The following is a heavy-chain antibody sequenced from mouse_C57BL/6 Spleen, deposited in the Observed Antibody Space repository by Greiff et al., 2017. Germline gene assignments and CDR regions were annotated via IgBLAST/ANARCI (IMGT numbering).Heavy chain of an antibody. CDR2: IDPSDSYT. Sequence: QVQLKQPGAELVMPGASVKLSCKASGYTFTSYWMHWVKQRPGQGLEWIGEIDPSDSYTNYNQKFKGKSTLTVDKSSSTAYMQLSSLTSEDSAVYYCARHGYETFDYWGQGTTLTASS. D-gene: IGHD2-2*01. V-gene: IGHV1-69*01. J-gene: IGHJ2*01. CDR3: ARHGYETFDY. CDR1: GYTFTSYW.